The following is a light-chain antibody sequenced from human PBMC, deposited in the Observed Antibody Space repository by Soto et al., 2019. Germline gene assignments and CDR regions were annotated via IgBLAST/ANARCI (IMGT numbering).Light chain of an antibody. J-gene: IGKJ5*01. CDR1: QNIRNY. V-gene: IGKV1-39*01. CDR3: QQSYSAPIT. CDR2: MAF. Sequence: DIQMTQSPSSLSASVGDRVTITCRASQNIRNYLNWYQQKPGKAPKLLIYMAFTLQSGVPSRFSGSGSGTDFTLTISSLQPEDFASYYCQQSYSAPITFDQGTRLEI.